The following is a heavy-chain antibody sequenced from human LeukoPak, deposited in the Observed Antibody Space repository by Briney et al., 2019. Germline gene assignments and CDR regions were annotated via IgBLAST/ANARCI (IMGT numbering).Heavy chain of an antibody. Sequence: GGSLRLSCAASGFTLRTNYMSWVRQAPGKGLEWVSVIYSGGSTYYADSVKGRFTISRDNSKNTLYLQMNSLRAEDTAVYFCATGERMVRGDGVDYWGQGTLVTVSS. J-gene: IGHJ4*02. CDR3: ATGERMVRGDGVDY. D-gene: IGHD3-10*01. V-gene: IGHV3-66*01. CDR1: GFTLRTNY. CDR2: IYSGGST.